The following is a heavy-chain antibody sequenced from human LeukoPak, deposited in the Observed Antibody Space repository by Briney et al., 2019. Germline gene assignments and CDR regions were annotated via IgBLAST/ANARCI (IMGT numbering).Heavy chain of an antibody. CDR1: GFTFSSYW. Sequence: GGSLRLSCAASGFTFSSYWMHWVPQAPGKGLVWVSRINSDGSSTSYADSVKGRFTISRDNAKNTLYLQMNSLRAEDTAVYYCARATIFGVETFDYWGQGTLVTVSS. CDR2: INSDGSST. D-gene: IGHD3-3*01. J-gene: IGHJ4*02. CDR3: ARATIFGVETFDY. V-gene: IGHV3-74*01.